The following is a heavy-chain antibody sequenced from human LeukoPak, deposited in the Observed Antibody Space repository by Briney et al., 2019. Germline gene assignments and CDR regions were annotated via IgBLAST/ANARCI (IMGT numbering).Heavy chain of an antibody. Sequence: ASVKVSCKTSVYTFTTYGVSWVRQAPGQWLEWMGWISAYNGNKNYAQKFQGRVTMTTDTSTRTAYMELRSLRSDDTAVYYCTPKGSSPQRYYYMDVWGKGTTVTVSS. J-gene: IGHJ6*03. CDR1: VYTFTTYG. D-gene: IGHD6-6*01. CDR3: TPKGSSPQRYYYMDV. V-gene: IGHV1-18*01. CDR2: ISAYNGNK.